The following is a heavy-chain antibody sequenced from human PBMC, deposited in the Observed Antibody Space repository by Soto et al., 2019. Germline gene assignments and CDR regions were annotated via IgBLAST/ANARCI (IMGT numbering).Heavy chain of an antibody. V-gene: IGHV1-69*13. CDR3: AKPPGIHYYGSGSPYNWFDP. Sequence: GASVKVSCKASGGTFSSYAISWVRQAPGQGLEWMGGIIPIFGTANYAQKFQGRVTITADESTSTAYMELSSLRSEDTAVYYCAKPPGIHYYGSGSPYNWFDPWGQGTLVTVS. CDR1: GGTFSSYA. CDR2: IIPIFGTA. J-gene: IGHJ5*02. D-gene: IGHD3-10*01.